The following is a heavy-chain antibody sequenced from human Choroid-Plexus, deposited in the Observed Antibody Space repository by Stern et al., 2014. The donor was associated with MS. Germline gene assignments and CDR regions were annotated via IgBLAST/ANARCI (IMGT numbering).Heavy chain of an antibody. V-gene: IGHV3-30*18. Sequence: VQLVESGGGVVQPGRPLRLSCVASGFTFGSCAMHWVRQAPGKGLEWVAGVSYDGSNKYYADSVKGRFTISRDNSQNTLYMQMSSLRPEDTAVYYRAKDRQYLTYF. D-gene: IGHD2/OR15-2a*01. CDR1: GFTFGSCA. CDR3: AKDRQYLTYF. CDR2: VSYDGSNK. J-gene: IGHJ2*01.